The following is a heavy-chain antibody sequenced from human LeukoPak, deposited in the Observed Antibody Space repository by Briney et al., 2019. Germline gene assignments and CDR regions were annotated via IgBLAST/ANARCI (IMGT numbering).Heavy chain of an antibody. CDR2: FSGSGGRT. CDR3: AKDRWPTVTTGGFDY. D-gene: IGHD4-17*01. J-gene: IGHJ4*02. V-gene: IGHV3-23*01. CDR1: GFTFSSYG. Sequence: PGGSLRLSCAASGFTFSSYGMSWVRQAPGKGLEWVSSFSGSGGRTYFADSVKGRFTISRDNSKNTLYLQMHSLRAEDTAVYYCAKDRWPTVTTGGFDYWGQGTLVTVSS.